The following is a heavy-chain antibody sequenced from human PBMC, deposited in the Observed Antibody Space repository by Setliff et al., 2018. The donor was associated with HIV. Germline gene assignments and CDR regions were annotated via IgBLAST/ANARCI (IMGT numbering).Heavy chain of an antibody. J-gene: IGHJ4*02. Sequence: GASVKVSCKASGGTFSSYAISWVRQAPGQGPEWMGGIIPILGIANYAQKFQGRVTITADESTSTAYMELSSLRSEDTAVYYCARRHEDGYIDYWGQGTLVTVSS. CDR2: IIPILGIA. V-gene: IGHV1-69*10. CDR1: GGTFSSYA. CDR3: ARRHEDGYIDY.